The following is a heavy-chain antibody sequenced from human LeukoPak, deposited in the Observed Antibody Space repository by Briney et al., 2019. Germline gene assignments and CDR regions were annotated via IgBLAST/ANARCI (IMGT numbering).Heavy chain of an antibody. D-gene: IGHD3-22*01. J-gene: IGHJ4*02. CDR2: ISSSSSYI. CDR3: ARDYTYYYDSSGYQPLDY. V-gene: IGHV3-21*01. CDR1: GFTFSSYS. Sequence: GGSLRLSCAASGFTFSSYSMNWVRQAPGKGLEWVSSISSSSSYIYYADSVKGRFTISGDNAKNSLYLQMNSLRAEDTAVYYCARDYTYYYDSSGYQPLDYWGQGTLVTVSS.